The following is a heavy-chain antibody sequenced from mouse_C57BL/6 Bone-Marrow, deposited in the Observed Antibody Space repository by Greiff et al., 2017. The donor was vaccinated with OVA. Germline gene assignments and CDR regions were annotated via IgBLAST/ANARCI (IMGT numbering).Heavy chain of an antibody. Sequence: QVQLQQPGAELVKPGASVKLSCTASGYTFTSYWMQWVKQRPGQGLEWIGEIDPADGYTNYTQKFKGKATLTVDTSSNTAYMQLSSLTSEDSAVYYCGKEEVDYWGQGTTVTVSS. J-gene: IGHJ2*01. CDR1: GYTFTSYW. CDR2: IDPADGYT. V-gene: IGHV1-50*01. CDR3: GKEEVDY.